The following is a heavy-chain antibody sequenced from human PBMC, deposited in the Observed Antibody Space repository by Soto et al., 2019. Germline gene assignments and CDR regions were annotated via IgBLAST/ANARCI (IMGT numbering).Heavy chain of an antibody. Sequence: QVHLIQSGAEVKKPGSSVKVSCKAAGGTFNTYTLFWVRQAPGHGLEWMGRIIPMLPVTNSAQKFQGRLTLTAHKSTGTAFMELTSLTXXXXAXXXXSIGSWSAETFDVWGQGTMVTVSS. CDR3: SIGSWSAETFDV. CDR2: IIPMLPVT. J-gene: IGHJ3*01. CDR1: GGTFNTYT. V-gene: IGHV1-69*02. D-gene: IGHD2-2*01.